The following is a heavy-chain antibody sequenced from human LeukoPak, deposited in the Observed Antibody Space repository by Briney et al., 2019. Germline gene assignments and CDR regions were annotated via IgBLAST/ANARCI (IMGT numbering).Heavy chain of an antibody. CDR2: IYTSGST. V-gene: IGHV4-61*02. D-gene: IGHD2-15*01. CDR3: ARSSAVVVAATFDY. Sequence: SETLSLTCTVSGGSISSGSYYWSWIRQPAGKGLEWIGRIYTSGSTNYNPSLKSRVTTSVDTSKNQFSLKLSSVTAADTAVYYCARSSAVVVAATFDYWGQGTLVTVSS. CDR1: GGSISSGSYY. J-gene: IGHJ4*02.